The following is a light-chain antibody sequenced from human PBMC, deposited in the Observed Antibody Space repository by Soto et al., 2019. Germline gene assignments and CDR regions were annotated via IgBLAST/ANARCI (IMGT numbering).Light chain of an antibody. V-gene: IGLV2-14*01. CDR2: EVS. J-gene: IGLJ1*01. CDR3: GSYSSTDTPFV. CDR1: STDVGGYNY. Sequence: QSVLAQPSSVSGSPGQSITISCTGTSTDVGGYNYVSWYQHHSGKAPKLLIYEVSNRPSGVSDRFSGSKSVNTVSLTISGLQAEDESDYYCGSYSSTDTPFVFGTGTKVTVL.